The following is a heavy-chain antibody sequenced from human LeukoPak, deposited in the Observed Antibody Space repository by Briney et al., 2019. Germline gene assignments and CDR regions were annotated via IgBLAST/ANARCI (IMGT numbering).Heavy chain of an antibody. CDR1: GFTFSSYG. Sequence: GGTLRLSCAASGFTFSSYGMSWVRQAPGKGLEWVSGISDRGTTYHADSVKGRFTISRDNSKNTLYLQMNSLRVEDTALYYCARLSWLYFDYWGQGTLVTVSS. CDR2: ISDRGTT. CDR3: ARLSWLYFDY. D-gene: IGHD5-18*01. J-gene: IGHJ4*02. V-gene: IGHV3-23*01.